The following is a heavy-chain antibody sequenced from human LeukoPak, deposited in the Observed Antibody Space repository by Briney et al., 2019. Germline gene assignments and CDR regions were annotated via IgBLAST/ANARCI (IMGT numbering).Heavy chain of an antibody. Sequence: SETLSLTCTVSGGSISSYYWSWIRQPPGKGLEWIGYIYYSGSTNYNPSLKSRVTISVDTSKNQFSLELSSVTAADTAVYYCARAGYSSSWYADYWGQGTLVTVSS. CDR1: GGSISSYY. J-gene: IGHJ4*02. CDR3: ARAGYSSSWYADY. D-gene: IGHD6-13*01. CDR2: IYYSGST. V-gene: IGHV4-59*01.